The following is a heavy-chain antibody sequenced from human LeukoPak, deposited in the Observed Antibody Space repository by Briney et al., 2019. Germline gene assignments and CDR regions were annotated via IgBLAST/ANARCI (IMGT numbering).Heavy chain of an antibody. D-gene: IGHD3-10*01. CDR3: ARVTSGEFADY. J-gene: IGHJ4*02. CDR1: GGSISIGGYY. V-gene: IGHV4-31*03. Sequence: PSQTLSLTCTVSGGSISIGGYYWSWIRQHPGKGLEWIGYIYYSGITYYNPSLKSRVTISVDTSKNQFSLYLSSVTAAGTAVYYCARVTSGEFADYWGQGTLVTVSS. CDR2: IYYSGIT.